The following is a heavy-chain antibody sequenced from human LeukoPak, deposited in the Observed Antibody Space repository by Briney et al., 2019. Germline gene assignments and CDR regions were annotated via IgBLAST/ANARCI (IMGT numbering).Heavy chain of an antibody. J-gene: IGHJ4*02. Sequence: SGTLSLTCAVSGGSITTNWWNWVRQPPGKGLEWIGEIYHTGSSNYNPSLKSRATISVDTSKNQLSLKLSSVTAADTAVYYCARGLVGADYWGQGTLVTVSS. CDR3: ARGLVGADY. CDR1: GGSITTNW. V-gene: IGHV4-4*02. D-gene: IGHD2-15*01. CDR2: IYHTGSS.